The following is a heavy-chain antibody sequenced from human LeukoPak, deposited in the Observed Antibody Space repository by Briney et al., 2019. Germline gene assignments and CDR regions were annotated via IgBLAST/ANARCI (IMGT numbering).Heavy chain of an antibody. CDR1: GFTFSSYW. J-gene: IGHJ6*03. V-gene: IGHV3-7*01. CDR2: IKQDGSEK. D-gene: IGHD4-17*01. CDR3: ARDQYGDYPYYYYYYYMDV. Sequence: GGSLRLSCAASGFTFSSYWMSWVRQAPGKGLEWVANIKQDGSEKYYVDSVKGRFTISRDNAKNSLYLQMNSLRAEDPAVYYCARDQYGDYPYYYYYYYMDVWGKGTTVTVSS.